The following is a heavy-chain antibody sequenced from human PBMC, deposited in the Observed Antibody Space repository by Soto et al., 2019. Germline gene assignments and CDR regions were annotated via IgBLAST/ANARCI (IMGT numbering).Heavy chain of an antibody. J-gene: IGHJ5*02. CDR1: GFTVSSNY. CDR2: IYSGGAT. V-gene: IGHV3-53*01. Sequence: GGSLRLYCAASGFTVSSNYMSWVRQAPGKGLEWISFIYSGGATHYVDSVKGRFTISRDNSKNTVYLQMNSLRTEDTAIYYCARVNPPYPWGQGTLVTVSS. CDR3: ARVNPPYP.